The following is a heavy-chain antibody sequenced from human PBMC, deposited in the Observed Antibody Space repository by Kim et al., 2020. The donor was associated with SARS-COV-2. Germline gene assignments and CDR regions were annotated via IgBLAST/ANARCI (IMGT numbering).Heavy chain of an antibody. V-gene: IGHV4-4*02. CDR1: GGSISSSNW. J-gene: IGHJ6*02. D-gene: IGHD5-12*01. Sequence: SETLSLTCAVSGGSISSSNWWSWVRQPPGKGLEWIGEIYHSGSTNYNPSLKSRVTISVDKSKNQFSLKLSSVTAADTAVYYCARGGGGWLRFGEYYGMDVWGQGTTVTVSS. CDR3: ARGGGGWLRFGEYYGMDV. CDR2: IYHSGST.